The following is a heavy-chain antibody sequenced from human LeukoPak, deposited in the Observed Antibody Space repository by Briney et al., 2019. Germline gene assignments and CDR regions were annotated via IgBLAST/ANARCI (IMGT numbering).Heavy chain of an antibody. CDR2: GDYSGGT. CDR3: ARMVRGRGYYYYYMDV. V-gene: IGHV4-39*01. J-gene: IGHJ6*03. D-gene: IGHD3-10*01. Sequence: PSETLSLTCTVSGDSFSSVTDYWAWIRQPPGKGLEWIASGDYSGGTYYNPSLESRVTISVDTSKNEFSLKLSSVTAADTAVYSCARMVRGRGYYYYYMDVWGKGTTVTVSS. CDR1: GDSFSSVTDY.